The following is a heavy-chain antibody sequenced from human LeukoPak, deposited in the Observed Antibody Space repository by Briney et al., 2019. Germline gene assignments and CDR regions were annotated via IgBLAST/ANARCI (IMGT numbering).Heavy chain of an antibody. CDR3: ARDRGIAVAGPGYFDY. D-gene: IGHD6-19*01. V-gene: IGHV6-1*01. J-gene: IGHJ4*02. CDR1: GDSVSSKSAA. Sequence: SQTLSLTCAISGDSVSSKSAAWNWIRQSPSRVLEWLGRTYYRSKWYNDYAVSVKSRITINPDTSKNQFSLQLNSVTPEDTAVYYCARDRGIAVAGPGYFDYWGQGTLVTVSS. CDR2: TYYRSKWYN.